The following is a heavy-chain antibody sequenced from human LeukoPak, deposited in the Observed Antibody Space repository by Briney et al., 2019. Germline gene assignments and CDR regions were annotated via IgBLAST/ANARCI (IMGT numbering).Heavy chain of an antibody. CDR3: ARGYDFWSGYWSHSDY. D-gene: IGHD3-3*01. V-gene: IGHV3-64*01. CDR1: GFTFSSYA. Sequence: GGSLRLSCAASGFTFSSYAMHWLRQAPGKGLEYVSAISSNGGSTYYANSVKGRFTISRDNSKNTLYLQMGSLRAEDMAVYYCARGYDFWSGYWSHSDYWGQGTLVTVSS. J-gene: IGHJ4*02. CDR2: ISSNGGST.